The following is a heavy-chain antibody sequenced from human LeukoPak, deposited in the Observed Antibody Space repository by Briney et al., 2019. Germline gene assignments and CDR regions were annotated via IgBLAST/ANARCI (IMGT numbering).Heavy chain of an antibody. J-gene: IGHJ4*02. V-gene: IGHV4-59*01. CDR2: IYNSGST. Sequence: PSETLSLTCTVSGVSISSYHWTWIRQPPGEGLEWIGHIYNSGSTNYNPSLRGRVTISLDTSKNQVSLKLSSVTAADTAVYYCARRGRSGWIDYWGQGTLVTVSS. D-gene: IGHD6-19*01. CDR3: ARRGRSGWIDY. CDR1: GVSISSYH.